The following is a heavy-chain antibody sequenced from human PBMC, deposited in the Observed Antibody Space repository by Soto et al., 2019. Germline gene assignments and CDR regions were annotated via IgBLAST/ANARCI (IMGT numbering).Heavy chain of an antibody. J-gene: IGHJ4*02. CDR1: GFTFSSYG. V-gene: IGHV3-33*01. CDR2: IWYDGSNK. Sequence: QVQLVESGGGVVQPGRSLRLSCAASGFTFSSYGMHWVRQAPGKGLEWVAVIWYDGSNKYYADSVKGRFTISRDNSKNTLYLQMNSLRAEDTAVYYCAGGIGSGYAPFDYWGQGTLVTVSS. D-gene: IGHD5-12*01. CDR3: AGGIGSGYAPFDY.